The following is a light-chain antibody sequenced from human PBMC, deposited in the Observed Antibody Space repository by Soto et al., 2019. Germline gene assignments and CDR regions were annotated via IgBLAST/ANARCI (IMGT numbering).Light chain of an antibody. CDR2: DAS. V-gene: IGKV3-11*01. CDR1: QSVSKY. J-gene: IGKJ4*01. Sequence: EIVLTQSPATLSLSPGERATLSCRASQSVSKYLAWYQQKPGQAPRLLIYDASNRATGIPARFSGSGSGTEFTLTMSSREPEDFAVYYCQQRSNWPPLTFGGGTKVESK. CDR3: QQRSNWPPLT.